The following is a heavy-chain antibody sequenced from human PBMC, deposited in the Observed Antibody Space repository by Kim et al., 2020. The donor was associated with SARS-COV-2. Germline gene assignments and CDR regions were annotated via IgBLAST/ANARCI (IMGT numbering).Heavy chain of an antibody. J-gene: IGHJ4*02. CDR1: GFTFSSYW. CDR2: IKQDGSEK. CDR3: ARGLSEWELLGLDY. D-gene: IGHD1-26*01. Sequence: GGSLRLSCAASGFTFSSYWMSWVRQAPGKGLEWVANIKQDGSEKYYVDSVKGRFTISRDNAKNSLYLQMNSLRAEDTAVYYCARGLSEWELLGLDYWGQGTLVTVSS. V-gene: IGHV3-7*01.